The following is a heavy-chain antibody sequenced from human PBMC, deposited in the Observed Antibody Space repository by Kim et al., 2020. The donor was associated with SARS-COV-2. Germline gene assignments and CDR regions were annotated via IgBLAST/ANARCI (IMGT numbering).Heavy chain of an antibody. CDR2: IYYSGST. D-gene: IGHD2-15*01. J-gene: IGHJ6*02. CDR1: GGSISSSSYY. CDR3: SRRADIVAYGMDA. Sequence: SETLSLTCTVSGGSISSSSYYWGWIRQPPGKGLEWIGSIYYSGSTYYNPSLKSRVTISVDTSKNKFSLKLSSVTAADTAVYYCSRRADIVAYGMDAWGQGTTVTVSS. V-gene: IGHV4-39*01.